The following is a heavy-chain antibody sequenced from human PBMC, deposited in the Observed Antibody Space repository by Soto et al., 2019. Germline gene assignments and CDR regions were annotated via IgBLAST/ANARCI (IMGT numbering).Heavy chain of an antibody. J-gene: IGHJ6*02. CDR3: ARDPPGIAAAGGG. D-gene: IGHD6-13*01. V-gene: IGHV3-66*01. Sequence: EVQLLESGGGLVQPGGSVRLSCAASGFTVGNNYMNWVRQAPGKGLECVSLIYSGGSTNYADSVKGRFTISRDNSKNTLYLQMNSLRAEDTAVYYCARDPPGIAAAGGGWAQGTTVTVSS. CDR2: IYSGGST. CDR1: GFTVGNNY.